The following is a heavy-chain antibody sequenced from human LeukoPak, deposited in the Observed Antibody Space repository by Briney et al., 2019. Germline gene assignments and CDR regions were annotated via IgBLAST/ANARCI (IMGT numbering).Heavy chain of an antibody. D-gene: IGHD2-2*01. CDR3: ARGTRGSSNY. CDR2: INHSGST. CDR1: GGSFSGYY. J-gene: IGHJ4*02. V-gene: IGHV4-34*01. Sequence: SETLSLTCAVYGGSFSGYYWSWIRQPPGNGLEWIGEINHSGSTNYNPSLKSRVTISVDTSKNQFSLKLSSVTAADTAVYYCARGTRGSSNYWGQGTLVTVSS.